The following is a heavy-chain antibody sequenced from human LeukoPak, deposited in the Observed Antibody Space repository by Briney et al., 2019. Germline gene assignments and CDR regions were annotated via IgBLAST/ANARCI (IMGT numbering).Heavy chain of an antibody. Sequence: PGGSLRLSCAASGSTFTTYGMHWVRQAPGKGLEWVAVISYDGSKKHYTDSVKGRFTISRDTSKNTLYLQMNSLRAEDTAVYYCAKDFIPHGSGNYNFDFWGQGTLVTVSS. V-gene: IGHV3-30*18. CDR3: AKDFIPHGSGNYNFDF. J-gene: IGHJ4*02. CDR2: ISYDGSKK. CDR1: GSTFTTYG. D-gene: IGHD3-10*01.